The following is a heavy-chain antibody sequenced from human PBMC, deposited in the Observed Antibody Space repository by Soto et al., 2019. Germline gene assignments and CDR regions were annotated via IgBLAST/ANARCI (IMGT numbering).Heavy chain of an antibody. CDR2: ISSSSSYI. J-gene: IGHJ6*02. Sequence: EVQLVESGGGLVKPGGSLRLSCAASGFTFSSYSMKWVRQAPGKGLEWVSSISSSSSYIYYADSVKGRFTISRDNAKNSLYLQMNSLRAEDTAVYYCARYCISTSCYLDYGIDVWGQGTTVTVSS. V-gene: IGHV3-21*01. CDR3: ARYCISTSCYLDYGIDV. CDR1: GFTFSSYS. D-gene: IGHD2-2*01.